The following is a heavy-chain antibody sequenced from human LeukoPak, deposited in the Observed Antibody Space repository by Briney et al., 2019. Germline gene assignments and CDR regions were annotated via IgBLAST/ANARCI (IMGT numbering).Heavy chain of an antibody. CDR1: GLTFRAYY. D-gene: IGHD1-14*01. CDR3: ACYGIEPPY. CDR2: INIDGSST. V-gene: IGHV3-74*01. Sequence: GGSLRLSCAASGLTFRAYYMHWFRQAPGKGLVWVSRINIDGSSTTYADSVKGRFTVSRDNAKNTLYLQTNSLRAEDTAVYYCACYGIEPPYWGQGTLVTVSS. J-gene: IGHJ4*02.